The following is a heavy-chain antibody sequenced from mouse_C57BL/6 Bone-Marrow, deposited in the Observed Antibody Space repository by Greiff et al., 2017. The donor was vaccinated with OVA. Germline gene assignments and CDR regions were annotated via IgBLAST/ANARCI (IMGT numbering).Heavy chain of an antibody. D-gene: IGHD2-10*01. V-gene: IGHV10-1*01. CDR2: IRSKSNNYAT. CDR3: VRTYSWFAY. J-gene: IGHJ3*01. Sequence: EVKLEESGGGLVQPKGSLKLSCAASGFSFNTYAMNWVRQAPGKGLEWVARIRSKSNNYATYYADSVKDRFTISRDDSESMLYLQMNNLKTEDTARYYCVRTYSWFAYWGQGTLVTVSA. CDR1: GFSFNTYA.